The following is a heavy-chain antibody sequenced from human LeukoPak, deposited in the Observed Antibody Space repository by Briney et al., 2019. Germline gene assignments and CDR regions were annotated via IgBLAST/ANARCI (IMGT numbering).Heavy chain of an antibody. CDR1: GFTFSSYS. Sequence: GGSLRLSCAASGFTFSSYSMNWVRQAPGKGLEWVSSISSSSSYIYYADSVKGRFTISRDNAKNSLYLQMDSLRAEDTALYYCAKDTGRPTDAITMEDNAFDIWGQGTMVTVSS. CDR3: AKDTGRPTDAITMEDNAFDI. J-gene: IGHJ3*02. V-gene: IGHV3-21*04. CDR2: ISSSSSYI. D-gene: IGHD3-3*01.